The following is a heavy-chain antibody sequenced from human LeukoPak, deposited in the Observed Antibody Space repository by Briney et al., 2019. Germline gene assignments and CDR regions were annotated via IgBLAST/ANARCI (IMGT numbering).Heavy chain of an antibody. D-gene: IGHD6-6*01. J-gene: IGHJ4*02. CDR3: ARIPLSSSDY. V-gene: IGHV3-48*03. Sequence: PGGSLRLSCAASGFTFNNYEMNWVRQAPGKGLEWVSYISGSGSTIYYADSVKGRFTISRDNAKKLLYLQMDSLRAEDTAVYYCARIPLSSSDYWGQGTLVTVSS. CDR2: ISGSGSTI. CDR1: GFTFNNYE.